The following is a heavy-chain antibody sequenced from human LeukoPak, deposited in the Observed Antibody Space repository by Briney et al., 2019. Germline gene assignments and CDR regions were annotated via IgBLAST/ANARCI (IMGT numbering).Heavy chain of an antibody. Sequence: GESLKISCKGSGYSFTSYWIGWVRPMPGKGLEWMGIIYPGDSDTRYSPSFQGQVTISADKSISTAYLQWSSLKASDTAMYYCARLRDDLTSPNGMDYWGQGTLVTVSS. J-gene: IGHJ4*02. D-gene: IGHD2-2*01. CDR1: GYSFTSYW. CDR2: IYPGDSDT. CDR3: ARLRDDLTSPNGMDY. V-gene: IGHV5-51*01.